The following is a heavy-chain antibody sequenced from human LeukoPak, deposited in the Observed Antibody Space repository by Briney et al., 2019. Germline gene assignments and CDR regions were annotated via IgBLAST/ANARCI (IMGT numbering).Heavy chain of an antibody. CDR1: GGSISSYY. Sequence: SETLSLTCTVSGGSISSYYWSWIRQPPGKGLEWIGYIYYSGSTNYNPSLKSRVTISVDTSKNQFSLKLSSVTAADTAVYYCARGLTYYYGSGSPYWGQGTLVTVSS. CDR2: IYYSGST. D-gene: IGHD3-10*01. V-gene: IGHV4-59*12. J-gene: IGHJ4*02. CDR3: ARGLTYYYGSGSPY.